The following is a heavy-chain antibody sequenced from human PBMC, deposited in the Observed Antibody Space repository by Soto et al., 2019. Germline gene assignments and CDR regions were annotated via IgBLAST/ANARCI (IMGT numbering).Heavy chain of an antibody. Sequence: PGESLKISCEASGYSFTHYWVAWVRQMPGKGLEWMGIIFPDDSDTRYSPSFQGQVTISADKSINTAFLQWNSLKASDTAMYYCARLLRLVDYWGQGTLVTVS. CDR1: GYSFTHYW. D-gene: IGHD3-16*01. J-gene: IGHJ4*02. V-gene: IGHV5-51*01. CDR3: ARLLRLVDY. CDR2: IFPDDSDT.